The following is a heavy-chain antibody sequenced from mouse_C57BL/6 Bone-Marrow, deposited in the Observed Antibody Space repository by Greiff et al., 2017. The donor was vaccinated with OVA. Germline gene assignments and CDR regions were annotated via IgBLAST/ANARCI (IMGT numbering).Heavy chain of an antibody. CDR1: GYTFTSYW. CDR3: AREKIYEYDVGYYAMDY. V-gene: IGHV1-53*01. D-gene: IGHD2-4*01. J-gene: IGHJ4*01. CDR2: INPSNGGT. Sequence: VQLQQPGTELVKPGASVKLSCKASGYTFTSYWMHWVKQRPGQGLEWIGNINPSNGGTNYNEKFKSKATLTVDKSSSTAYMQLSSLTSEDSAVYYCAREKIYEYDVGYYAMDYWGQGTSVTVSS.